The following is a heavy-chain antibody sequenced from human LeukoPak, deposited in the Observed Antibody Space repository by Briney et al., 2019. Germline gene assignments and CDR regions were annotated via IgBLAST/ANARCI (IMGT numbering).Heavy chain of an antibody. D-gene: IGHD6-19*01. CDR3: ARDWEAVAGRDAFDI. CDR1: GFTFSHYT. CDR2: ILYDGSNK. J-gene: IGHJ3*02. Sequence: GGSLRLSCVASGFTFSHYTLHWVRQAPGKGLEWVTLILYDGSNKYYADSVKGRFTISRDNAKNSLYLQMNSLRAEDTAVYYCARDWEAVAGRDAFDIWGQGTMVTVSS. V-gene: IGHV3-30-3*01.